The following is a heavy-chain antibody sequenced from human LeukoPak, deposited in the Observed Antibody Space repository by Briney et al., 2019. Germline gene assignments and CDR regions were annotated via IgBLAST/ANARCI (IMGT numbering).Heavy chain of an antibody. Sequence: ASVKVSCKASGYTFTSYGISWVRQAPGQGLEWMGWISAYNGNTNYAQKLQGRVTMTTDTSTSTAYMELRSLRSDDTAVYYCARVQLLPRLDDAFDIWGQGTMVTVSS. CDR2: ISAYNGNT. CDR3: ARVQLLPRLDDAFDI. CDR1: GYTFTSYG. V-gene: IGHV1-18*01. J-gene: IGHJ3*02. D-gene: IGHD1-26*01.